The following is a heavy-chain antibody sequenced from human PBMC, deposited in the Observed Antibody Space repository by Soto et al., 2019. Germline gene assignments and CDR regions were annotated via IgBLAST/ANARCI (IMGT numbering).Heavy chain of an antibody. D-gene: IGHD2-15*01. CDR1: GGSIYRSGYY. V-gene: IGHV4-39*01. J-gene: IGHJ4*02. CDR3: GKVLVGATGHTDSDS. Sequence: LSLTCTVSGGSIYRSGYYWGWIRQPPGRGLEWIGNIDYNGVTYSNPSLKSRVTISRDTSKNQFSLKLTSVTAADTALYYCGKVLVGATGHTDSDSWGPGTLVTVS. CDR2: IDYNGVT.